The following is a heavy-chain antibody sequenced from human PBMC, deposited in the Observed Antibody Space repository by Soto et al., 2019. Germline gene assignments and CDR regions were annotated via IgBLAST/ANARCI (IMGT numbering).Heavy chain of an antibody. CDR3: ARDRVAGMWADALDI. Sequence: QVQLVQSGAEVKKPGASVKVSCKTSGYTFTNHGINWVRQAPGQGLEWMGWINPYNANVNYAQKLQGRVTMTTDTSTSTAYMDLRSLTSDDTAVYYCARDRVAGMWADALDIWGQGTKVTVSS. V-gene: IGHV1-18*04. CDR2: INPYNANV. D-gene: IGHD1-26*01. J-gene: IGHJ3*02. CDR1: GYTFTNHG.